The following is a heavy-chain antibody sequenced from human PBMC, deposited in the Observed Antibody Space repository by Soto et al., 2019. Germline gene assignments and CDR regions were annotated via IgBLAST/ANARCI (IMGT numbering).Heavy chain of an antibody. Sequence: ASVKVSCKASGYTFTSYDINWVRKATGQGLEWMGWMNPNSGNTGYAQKFQGRVTMTRNTSISTAYMDLSSLRSEDTAVYYCARSREWGWIHLLGGFDPLGQGTLVTVSS. CDR2: MNPNSGNT. J-gene: IGHJ5*02. CDR1: GYTFTSYD. CDR3: ARSREWGWIHLLGGFDP. D-gene: IGHD5-18*01. V-gene: IGHV1-8*01.